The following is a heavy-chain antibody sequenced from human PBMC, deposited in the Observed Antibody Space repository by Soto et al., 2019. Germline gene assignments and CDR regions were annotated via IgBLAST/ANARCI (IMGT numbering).Heavy chain of an antibody. CDR1: GFSLSTRELC. CDR2: IDWDDDK. Sequence: SGPTLVNPTQTLTLTCTFSGFSLSTRELCVSWIRQPPGKALEWLALIDWDDDKYYSTSLKTRLTISKDTSKNQVVLTVTNMDPVDTATYYCPRTVGGGSYSFDYWGQGTLVTVSS. CDR3: PRTVGGGSYSFDY. D-gene: IGHD1-26*01. V-gene: IGHV2-70*01. J-gene: IGHJ4*02.